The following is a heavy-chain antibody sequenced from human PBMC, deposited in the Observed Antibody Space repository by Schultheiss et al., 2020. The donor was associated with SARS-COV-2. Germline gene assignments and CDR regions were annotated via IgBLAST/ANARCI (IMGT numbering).Heavy chain of an antibody. D-gene: IGHD3-22*01. J-gene: IGHJ4*02. V-gene: IGHV4-31*03. Sequence: SCTVSGGSISSGGYYWSWIRQHPGKGLEWIGYIYYSGSTYYNPSLKSRVTLSIDTSKNQFSLKLTAVTAADTAVYYCASGAGVHYYDSSGYYHPGFDYWGQGTLVTVSS. CDR3: ASGAGVHYYDSSGYYHPGFDY. CDR1: GGSISSGGYY. CDR2: IYYSGST.